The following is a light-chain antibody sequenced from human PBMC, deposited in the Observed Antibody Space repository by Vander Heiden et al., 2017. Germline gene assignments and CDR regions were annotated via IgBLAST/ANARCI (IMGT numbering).Light chain of an antibody. CDR1: SSNIGAGYD. Sequence: QSVLTQPPSLSGAPGQRVIISRTGSSSNIGAGYDVHWYQQLPGTAPKLLIYGNSNRPSGVPDRFSGSKSGTSASLAITGLQAEDEADYYCQSYDSSLSGSVFGGGTKLTVL. V-gene: IGLV1-40*01. J-gene: IGLJ3*02. CDR2: GNS. CDR3: QSYDSSLSGSV.